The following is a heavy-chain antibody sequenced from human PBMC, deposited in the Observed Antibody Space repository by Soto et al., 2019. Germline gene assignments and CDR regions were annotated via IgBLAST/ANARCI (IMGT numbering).Heavy chain of an antibody. CDR1: GFTFSSYA. CDR3: GRGEWLRQYYFDY. D-gene: IGHD5-12*01. J-gene: IGHJ4*02. CDR2: ISYDGSNK. V-gene: IGHV3-30-3*01. Sequence: QVQLVESGGGVVQPGRSLRLSCAASGFTFSSYAMHWVRQAPGKGLEWVAVISYDGSNKYYADSVKGRFTISRDNSKNTLYLQMNSLRAEDTAVYYCGRGEWLRQYYFDYWGQGTLVTVSS.